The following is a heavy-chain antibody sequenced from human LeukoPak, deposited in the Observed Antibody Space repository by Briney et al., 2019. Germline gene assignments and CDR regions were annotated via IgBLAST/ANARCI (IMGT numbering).Heavy chain of an antibody. CDR1: GFTCSRST. J-gene: IGHJ4*02. Sequence: GGSLRLSCVVSGFTCSRSTMTWVRQAPGKGLEWVAKMKEDGSEEYYVDSVKGRFTISRDNARNSLYLQMNSLRAEDTSVYYCATGGALRGYWVHWGQGTLVTVSS. CDR3: ATGGALRGYWVH. CDR2: MKEDGSEE. V-gene: IGHV3-7*01. D-gene: IGHD1-26*01.